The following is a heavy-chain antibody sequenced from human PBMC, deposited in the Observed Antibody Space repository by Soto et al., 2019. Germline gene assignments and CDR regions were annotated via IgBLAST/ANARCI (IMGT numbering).Heavy chain of an antibody. D-gene: IGHD2-2*01. Sequence: PGGSLRLSCAASGFTFSSYGMHWVRQAPGKGLEWVAVIWYDGSNKYYADSVKGRFTISRDNSKNTLYLQMNSLRAEDTAVYYCARDCSSKSCLGHYGMDVWGQGTKVTVSS. CDR3: ARDCSSKSCLGHYGMDV. CDR2: IWYDGSNK. CDR1: GFTFSSYG. J-gene: IGHJ6*02. V-gene: IGHV3-33*01.